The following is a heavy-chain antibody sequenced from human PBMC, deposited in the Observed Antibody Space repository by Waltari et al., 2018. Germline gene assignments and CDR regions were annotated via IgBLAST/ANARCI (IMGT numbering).Heavy chain of an antibody. V-gene: IGHV4-38-2*01. CDR3: ARGVFGVVIEAVWFDP. D-gene: IGHD3-3*01. CDR2: IYHSGST. J-gene: IGHJ5*02. Sequence: QVQLQESGPGLVKPSETLSLTCAVSGYSISSGYYWGWIRQPPGKGLEWIGSIYHSGSTSYTPSLKSRVTISVDTSKNQFSLKLSSVTAADTAVYYCARGVFGVVIEAVWFDPWGQGTLVTVSS. CDR1: GYSISSGYY.